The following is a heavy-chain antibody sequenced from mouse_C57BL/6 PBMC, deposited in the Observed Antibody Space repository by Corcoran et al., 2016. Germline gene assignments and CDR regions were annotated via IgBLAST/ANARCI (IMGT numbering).Heavy chain of an antibody. CDR2: IYPGSGNT. Sequence: QVQLKQSGAELVRPGASVKLSCKASGYTFTDYYINWVKQRPGQGLEWIARIYPGSGNTYYNEKFKGKATLTAEKSYSTAYMQLSSLTSEDSAVYFCARGGGNYVGFAYWGQGTLVTVSA. J-gene: IGHJ3*01. CDR1: GYTFTDYY. D-gene: IGHD2-1*01. CDR3: ARGGGNYVGFAY. V-gene: IGHV1-76*01.